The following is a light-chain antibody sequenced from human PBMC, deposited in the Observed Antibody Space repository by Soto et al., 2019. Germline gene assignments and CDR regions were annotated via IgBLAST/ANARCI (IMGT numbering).Light chain of an antibody. CDR3: SSYTSSSTYV. CDR2: EVS. V-gene: IGLV2-18*02. CDR1: SSDVGSYNR. J-gene: IGLJ1*01. Sequence: QSVLTQPPSVSVSPGQSVTISCTGTSSDVGSYNRVSWYQQSPGTAPKLMIYEVSNRPSGVPDRFSGSKSGNTASLTISGLQAEDEADYYCSSYTSSSTYVFGTGTKVTVL.